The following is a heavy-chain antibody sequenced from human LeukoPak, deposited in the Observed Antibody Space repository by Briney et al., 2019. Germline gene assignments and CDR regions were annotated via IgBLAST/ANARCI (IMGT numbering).Heavy chain of an antibody. D-gene: IGHD5-24*01. CDR3: AVIRRGLQFEDWFDP. J-gene: IGHJ5*02. CDR1: GYTLTELS. Sequence: ASVKVSCKVSGYTLTELSMHWVRQAPGKGLEWMGGFDPEDGETIYAQKFQGRVTMTEDTSTDTAYMELSSLRSEDTAVYYCAVIRRGLQFEDWFDPWGQGTLVTVSS. V-gene: IGHV1-24*01. CDR2: FDPEDGET.